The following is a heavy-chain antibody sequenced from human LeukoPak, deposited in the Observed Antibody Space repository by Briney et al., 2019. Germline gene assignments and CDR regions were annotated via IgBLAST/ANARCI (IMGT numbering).Heavy chain of an antibody. Sequence: GGSLRLSCAASGFTLSSYAMSWVRQAPGKGLEWVSAISGSGGSTSYADSVKARFTISRDNSKNTLYLQMNSLRAEDTAVYYCAKEVPLRSSGWYVSFDYYYYYGMDVWGQGTTVTVSS. J-gene: IGHJ6*02. CDR3: AKEVPLRSSGWYVSFDYYYYYGMDV. CDR2: ISGSGGST. V-gene: IGHV3-23*01. CDR1: GFTLSSYA. D-gene: IGHD6-19*01.